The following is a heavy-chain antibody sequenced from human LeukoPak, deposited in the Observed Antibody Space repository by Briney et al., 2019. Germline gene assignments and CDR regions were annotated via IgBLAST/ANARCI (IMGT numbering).Heavy chain of an antibody. CDR3: AKDFVGGRYDSSGLSDY. Sequence: GSLRLSCAASGFTFSSYAMSWVRQAPGKGLEWVSAISGSGGSTYYADSVKGRFTISRDNSKNTLYLQMNSLRAEDTAVYYCAKDFVGGRYDSSGLSDYWGQGTLVTVSS. V-gene: IGHV3-23*01. J-gene: IGHJ4*02. CDR2: ISGSGGST. D-gene: IGHD3-22*01. CDR1: GFTFSSYA.